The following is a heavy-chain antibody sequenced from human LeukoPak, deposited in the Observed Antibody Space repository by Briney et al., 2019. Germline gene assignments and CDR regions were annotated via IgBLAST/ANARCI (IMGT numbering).Heavy chain of an antibody. CDR1: GFTFSSYA. CDR2: ISGSGSST. D-gene: IGHD1-7*01. CDR3: AKDRDWNYVGDWFDP. Sequence: GASLRLSCAASGFTFSSYAMSWVRQAPGKGLEWVSAISGSGSSTYYADSVKGRFTISRDNSKNTLYLQMNSLRAEDTAVYYCAKDRDWNYVGDWFDPWGQGTLVTVSS. J-gene: IGHJ5*02. V-gene: IGHV3-23*01.